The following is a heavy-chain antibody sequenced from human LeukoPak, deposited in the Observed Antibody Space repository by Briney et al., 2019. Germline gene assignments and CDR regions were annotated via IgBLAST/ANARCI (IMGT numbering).Heavy chain of an antibody. D-gene: IGHD3-3*01. Sequence: GGSLRLSCAASGFTFDVYAMHWVRQAPGKGLEWVSGISWNSGSIGYADSVKGRFTISRDNAKNSLYLQMNSLRAEDTALYYCAKVSFDFWSGYSVGPLNGAFDIWGQGTMVTVSS. CDR1: GFTFDVYA. V-gene: IGHV3-9*01. CDR2: ISWNSGSI. J-gene: IGHJ3*02. CDR3: AKVSFDFWSGYSVGPLNGAFDI.